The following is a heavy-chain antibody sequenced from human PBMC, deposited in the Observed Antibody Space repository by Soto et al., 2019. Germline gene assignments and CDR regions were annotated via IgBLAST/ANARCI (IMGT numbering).Heavy chain of an antibody. D-gene: IGHD2-21*02. J-gene: IGHJ4*02. V-gene: IGHV1-3*01. CDR1: GYTFTSYA. Sequence: ASVKVSCKASGYTFTSYAMHWVRQAPGQRHEWMGWINAGNGNTKYSQKFQGRVTITGDTSASTVYMELSSLRSEDTAVYYCARSIVVVTALDYWGQGTLVTVSS. CDR3: ARSIVVVTALDY. CDR2: INAGNGNT.